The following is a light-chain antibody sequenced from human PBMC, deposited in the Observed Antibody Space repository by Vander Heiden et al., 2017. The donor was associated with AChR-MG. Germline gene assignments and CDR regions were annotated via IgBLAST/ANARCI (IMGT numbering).Light chain of an antibody. V-gene: IGLV2-11*01. Sequence: QSALTQPRSVSGSPAQPATISCTGTSSDVGGYNYVSWYQQHPGKAPKLMIYDVSQRPSGVPDRFSGSKSGNTASLTISGLQSEDEADYYCCSYAGTYPYVFGTVTKVTVL. CDR1: SSDVGGYNY. CDR2: DVS. J-gene: IGLJ1*01. CDR3: CSYAGTYPYV.